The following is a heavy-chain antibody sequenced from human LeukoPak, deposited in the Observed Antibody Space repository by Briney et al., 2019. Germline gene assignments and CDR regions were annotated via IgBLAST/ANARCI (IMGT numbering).Heavy chain of an antibody. D-gene: IGHD2-2*02. V-gene: IGHV1-18*01. CDR3: ARHYCSSTSCYTLGWFDP. CDR1: GYTFTSYG. J-gene: IGHJ5*02. Sequence: ASVKVSCKASGYTFTSYGISWVRQAPGQGLEWMGWISAYNGNTNYAQKLQGRVTMTTDTSTSTAYMELRSLRSDDTAVYYCARHYCSSTSCYTLGWFDPWGQGTLVTVSS. CDR2: ISAYNGNT.